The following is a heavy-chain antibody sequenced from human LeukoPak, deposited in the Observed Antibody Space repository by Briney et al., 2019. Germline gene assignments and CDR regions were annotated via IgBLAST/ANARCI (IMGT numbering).Heavy chain of an antibody. Sequence: SETLSLTCAVYGGSFSGYYWSWIRQPPGKGLEWIGEINHSGSTNYNPSLKRRVTISVDTSKNQFSLKLSTVTAADTAVYYCARLRDCSSTSCYTGFDYWGQGTLVTVSS. V-gene: IGHV4-34*01. CDR1: GGSFSGYY. CDR2: INHSGST. D-gene: IGHD2-2*02. CDR3: ARLRDCSSTSCYTGFDY. J-gene: IGHJ4*02.